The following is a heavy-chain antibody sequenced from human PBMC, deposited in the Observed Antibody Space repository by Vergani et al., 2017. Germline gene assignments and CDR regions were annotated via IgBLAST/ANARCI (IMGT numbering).Heavy chain of an antibody. CDR1: GGSVDNRDYY. CDR3: ARSSCGGDCYEFDY. D-gene: IGHD2-21*02. CDR2: FSKGGTT. V-gene: IGHV4-39*01. J-gene: IGHJ4*02. Sequence: LQLQESGPGLMKPSETLSLTCTVSGGSVDNRDYYWGWIRWPPGKGLEWIGSFSKGGTTSLHPSVKSRVAISSDTAKNRFSLKLTSVSAADTAVYYCARSSCGGDCYEFDYWGQGILVTVSS.